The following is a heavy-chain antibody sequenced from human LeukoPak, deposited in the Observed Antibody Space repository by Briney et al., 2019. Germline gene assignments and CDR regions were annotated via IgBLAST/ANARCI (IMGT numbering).Heavy chain of an antibody. CDR2: IYYSGST. CDR1: GGSISSYY. Sequence: PSETLSLTCTVSGGSISSYYWSWIRQPPGKGLEWIGYIYYSGSTNYNPSLKSRVTISVDTSKNQFSLKLSSVTAADTAVYYCARGRIVVVPAALSTYYYYYGMDVWGQGTTVTVSS. J-gene: IGHJ6*02. V-gene: IGHV4-59*12. D-gene: IGHD2-2*01. CDR3: ARGRIVVVPAALSTYYYYYGMDV.